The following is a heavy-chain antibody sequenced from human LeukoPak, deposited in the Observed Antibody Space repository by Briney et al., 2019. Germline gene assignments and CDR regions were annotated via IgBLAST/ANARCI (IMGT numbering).Heavy chain of an antibody. CDR3: ATARGYSGYDSV. CDR1: GFTFSSYS. D-gene: IGHD5-12*01. Sequence: GGSLRLSCAASGFTFSSYSMNWVRQAPGKGLEWVSSISNSGSHIYYADSVKGRFTISRDNAKNSLYLQMNSLRVEDTAVYYCATARGYSGYDSVWGQGTLVTVSS. V-gene: IGHV3-21*01. J-gene: IGHJ4*02. CDR2: ISNSGSHI.